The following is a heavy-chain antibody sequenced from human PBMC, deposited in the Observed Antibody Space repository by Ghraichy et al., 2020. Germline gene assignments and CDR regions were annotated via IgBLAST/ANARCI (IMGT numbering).Heavy chain of an antibody. CDR1: GFTFSSYS. J-gene: IGHJ4*02. V-gene: IGHV3-48*02. CDR3: ARTLRGTTTDVY. Sequence: TLYLTCAASGFTFSSYSMNWVRQAPGKGLEWVSYISSSSSAIYYADSVKGRFTISRDNAKNSLYLQMDSLRDEDTAVYYCARTLRGTTTDVYWGQGTLVTVSS. D-gene: IGHD1-26*01. CDR2: ISSSSSAI.